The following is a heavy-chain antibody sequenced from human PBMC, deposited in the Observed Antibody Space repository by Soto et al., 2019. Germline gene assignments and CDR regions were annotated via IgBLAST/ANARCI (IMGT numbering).Heavy chain of an antibody. CDR1: GGTFISDA. J-gene: IGHJ6*02. Sequence: LVKVSFKASGGTFISDAISWVRQAPGQGLEWMGGIIPIFGTANYAQKFQGRVTITADESTSTAYMELSSLRSEDTAVYYCARVDIVVVPAARSYYYYGMDVWGQGTKVTVSS. CDR3: ARVDIVVVPAARSYYYYGMDV. V-gene: IGHV1-69*13. CDR2: IIPIFGTA. D-gene: IGHD2-2*03.